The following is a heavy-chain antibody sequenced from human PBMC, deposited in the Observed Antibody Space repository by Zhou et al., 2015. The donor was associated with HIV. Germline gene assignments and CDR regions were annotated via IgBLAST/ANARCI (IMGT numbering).Heavy chain of an antibody. D-gene: IGHD3-16*01. CDR1: GFTFSRNA. V-gene: IGHV3-30*02. CDR3: AKAWGGVSAPEYYYYMDV. Sequence: QVHLVESGGGVVQPGRSLRLSCTASGFTFSRNAMHWVRQAPGKGLEWVAYIRFDARDKYYGDSVKGRFTISRDNAKNTIYLQMNSLRPEDTALYYCAKAWGGVSAPEYYYYMDVWGKGTTVTVSS. J-gene: IGHJ6*03. CDR2: IRFDARDK.